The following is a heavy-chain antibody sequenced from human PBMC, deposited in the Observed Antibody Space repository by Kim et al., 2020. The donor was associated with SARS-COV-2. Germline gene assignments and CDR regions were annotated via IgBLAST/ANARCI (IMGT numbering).Heavy chain of an antibody. CDR2: ISSSGSTI. CDR3: ARDPLLDANYYYGMDV. J-gene: IGHJ6*02. V-gene: IGHV3-11*01. CDR1: GFTFSDYY. Sequence: GGSLRLSCAASGFTFSDYYMSWIRQAPGKGLEWVSYISSSGSTIYYADSVKGRFTISRDNAKNSLYLQMNSLRAEDTAVYYCARDPLLDANYYYGMDVWGQGTTVTVSS.